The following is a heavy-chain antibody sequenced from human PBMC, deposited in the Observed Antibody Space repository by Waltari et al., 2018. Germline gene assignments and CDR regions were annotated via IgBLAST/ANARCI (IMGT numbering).Heavy chain of an antibody. D-gene: IGHD3-10*01. CDR3: AGGRGVDWFDP. Sequence: QVQLQQWGAGLLKPSETLSLTCAVYGGSFSGYYWSWIRQPPGKGLEWIGEINDRGSTNYNPALKSRVTISVDKSKNQFSLKLSSVTAADTAVYDWAGGRGVDWFDPWGQGTLVTVSS. J-gene: IGHJ5*02. V-gene: IGHV4-34*01. CDR1: GGSFSGYY. CDR2: INDRGST.